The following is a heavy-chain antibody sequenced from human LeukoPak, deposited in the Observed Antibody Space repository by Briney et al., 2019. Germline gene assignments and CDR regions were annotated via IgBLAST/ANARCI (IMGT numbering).Heavy chain of an antibody. CDR1: GYSFTSSY. CDR3: ARAVSMIVVVFDY. CDR2: INPSSTST. D-gene: IGHD3-22*01. V-gene: IGHV1-46*01. J-gene: IGHJ4*02. Sequence: ASVKVSCKASGYSFTSSYIHWVRQAPGQGLEWMGIINPSSTSTNYAQKFQGRVTMTRDMSTSTVYMELSSLRSEDTAVYYCARAVSMIVVVFDYWGQGTLVTASS.